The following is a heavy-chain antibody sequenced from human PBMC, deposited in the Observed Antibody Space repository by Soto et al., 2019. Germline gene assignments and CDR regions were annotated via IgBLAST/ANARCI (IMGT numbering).Heavy chain of an antibody. CDR1: GFSFDDFA. J-gene: IGHJ6*02. V-gene: IGHV3-9*01. Sequence: DVQLVESGGGLVQPGRSLRLSCTASGFSFDDFAMHWVRQVPGKGLEWVSGISWNSGSIVYADSVKGRFTISRDNAKNSLFLQMNSLRGEDTALYHCAKGRGTYSLLSHYGMDVWGQGTAVTVSS. CDR2: ISWNSGSI. CDR3: AKGRGTYSLLSHYGMDV. D-gene: IGHD1-26*01.